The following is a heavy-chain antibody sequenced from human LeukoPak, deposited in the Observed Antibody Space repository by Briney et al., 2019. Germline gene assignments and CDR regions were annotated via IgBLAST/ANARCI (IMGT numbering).Heavy chain of an antibody. J-gene: IGHJ6*03. V-gene: IGHV1-8*03. CDR1: GYTFTSYD. CDR3: ARGGHYYDSSGYSNDYYYYYMDV. CDR2: MNPNRGNT. D-gene: IGHD3-22*01. Sequence: ASVKVSCKASGYTFTSYDINWVRRATGQGLEWMGWMNPNRGNTGYAQKFQGRVTITRNTSISTAYMELSSLRSEDTAVYYCARGGHYYDSSGYSNDYYYYYMDVWGKGTTVTVSS.